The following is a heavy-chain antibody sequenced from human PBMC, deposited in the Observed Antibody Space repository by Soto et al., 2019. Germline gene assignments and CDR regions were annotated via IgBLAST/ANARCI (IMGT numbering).Heavy chain of an antibody. CDR2: IYYSGST. Sequence: SETLSLTCTVSGGSVSSGSYYWSWIRQPPGKGLEWIGYIYYSGSTNYNPSLKSRVTISVDTSKNQFSLKLSSVTAAERAVYSWASLYYYDSSGYYEADYWGQGTLVTVSS. J-gene: IGHJ4*02. D-gene: IGHD3-22*01. V-gene: IGHV4-61*01. CDR3: ASLYYYDSSGYYEADY. CDR1: GGSVSSGSYY.